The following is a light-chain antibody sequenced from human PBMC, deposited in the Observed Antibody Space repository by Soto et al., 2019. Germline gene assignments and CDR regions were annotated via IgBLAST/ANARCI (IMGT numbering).Light chain of an antibody. CDR3: QSYDSSLSAYYV. J-gene: IGLJ1*01. Sequence: QSVLTQPPSVSGAPGQRVTISCTGSSSNIGAGYDVHWYQQLPGTAPKLLIYGNSNRPSGVPDRFSGSKSGTSASLAITGLQAEDEADYYCQSYDSSLSAYYVFGTGTKLT. CDR1: SSNIGAGYD. V-gene: IGLV1-40*01. CDR2: GNS.